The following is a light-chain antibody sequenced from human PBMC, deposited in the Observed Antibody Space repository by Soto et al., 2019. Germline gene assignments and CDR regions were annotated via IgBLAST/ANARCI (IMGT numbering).Light chain of an antibody. Sequence: DIQVTQSPSFVSAAVGDRVTITCWTSQDIGSWLAWYQQEPGKAPKLLISAASDLHIGVPSRFSGSGSGTHFTLTISSPQPEDSATYFCQQANNFPLTFGGGTRVEI. CDR3: QQANNFPLT. J-gene: IGKJ4*01. CDR1: QDIGSW. V-gene: IGKV1-12*01. CDR2: AAS.